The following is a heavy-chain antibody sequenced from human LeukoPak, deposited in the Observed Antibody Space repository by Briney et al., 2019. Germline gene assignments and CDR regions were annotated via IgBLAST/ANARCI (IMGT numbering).Heavy chain of an antibody. CDR2: ISSSGSTI. D-gene: IGHD6-19*01. Sequence: GGSLRLSCAASGFTFSSYEMNWVRQAPGKGLEWVSYISSSGSTIYYADSVKGRFTISRDNAKNSLYLQMNSLRAEDTAVYYCANSPGIAVAAVDYWGQGTLVTVSS. V-gene: IGHV3-48*03. CDR1: GFTFSSYE. J-gene: IGHJ4*02. CDR3: ANSPGIAVAAVDY.